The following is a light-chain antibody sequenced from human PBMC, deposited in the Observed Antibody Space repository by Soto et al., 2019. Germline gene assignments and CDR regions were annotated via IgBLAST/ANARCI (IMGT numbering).Light chain of an antibody. J-gene: IGLJ3*02. Sequence: QSVLTQPPSVSGAPGQRVTISCTGSSSNIGAGHDVHWYQQVPGTAPKLLVSGNTNRPSGVPDRFSASNSGTSASLAITGLQAEDEADYYCQSLDSSLNGWVFGGGTKLTVL. CDR1: SSNIGAGHD. CDR2: GNT. V-gene: IGLV1-40*01. CDR3: QSLDSSLNGWV.